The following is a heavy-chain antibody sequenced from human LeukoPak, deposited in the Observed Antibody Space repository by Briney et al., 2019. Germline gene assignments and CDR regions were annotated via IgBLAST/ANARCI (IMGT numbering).Heavy chain of an antibody. CDR1: GFTFSSNG. V-gene: IGHV3-23*01. D-gene: IGHD6-13*01. CDR2: ISTSSSYI. CDR3: AKVVSWYYFDY. J-gene: IGHJ4*02. Sequence: GGSLRLSCAASGFTFSSNGMNWVRQAPGKGLEWVSSISTSSSYIYYADSVKGRFTISRDNSKNTLYLQMNSLRAEDTAVYYCAKVVSWYYFDYWGQGTLVTVSS.